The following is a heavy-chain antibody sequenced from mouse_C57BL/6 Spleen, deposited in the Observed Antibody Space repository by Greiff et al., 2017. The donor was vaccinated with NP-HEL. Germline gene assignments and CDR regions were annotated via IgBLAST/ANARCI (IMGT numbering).Heavy chain of an antibody. D-gene: IGHD3-2*02. CDR2: IYPGDGDT. J-gene: IGHJ4*01. V-gene: IGHV1-80*01. Sequence: VQLQQSGAELVKPGASVKISCKASGYAFSSYWMNWVKQRPGKGLEWIGQIYPGDGDTNYNGKFKGKATLTADKSSSTAYMQLSSLTSEDSAVYFCASYSSGSYAMDYWGQRTSVTVSS. CDR1: GYAFSSYW. CDR3: ASYSSGSYAMDY.